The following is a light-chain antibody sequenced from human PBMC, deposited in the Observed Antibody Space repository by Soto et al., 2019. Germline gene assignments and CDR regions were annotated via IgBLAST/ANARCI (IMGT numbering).Light chain of an antibody. V-gene: IGKV2-28*01. CDR3: MQTLQTPPWT. CDR1: QTLLHSNGHNY. CDR2: LGS. J-gene: IGKJ1*01. Sequence: DVVMTQSPLSLPVIPGEPASISCRSSQTLLHSNGHNYLDWYLQKPGQSPQLLIYLGSNRASGGPDRFRGSGSGTEFTLKISRVEAEDVGIYYCMQTLQTPPWTFGQGTKVEIK.